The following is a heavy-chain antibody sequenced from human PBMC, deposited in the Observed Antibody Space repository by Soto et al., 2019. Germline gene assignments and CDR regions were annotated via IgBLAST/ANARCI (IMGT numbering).Heavy chain of an antibody. CDR3: AREIRMITFGGVIASDAFDI. V-gene: IGHV3-11*01. CDR1: GFTFSDYY. CDR2: ISSSGSTI. J-gene: IGHJ3*02. D-gene: IGHD3-16*02. Sequence: GGSLRLSCAASGFTFSDYYMSWIRQAPGKGLEWVSYISSSGSTIYYADSVKGRFTISRDNAKNSLYLQMNSLRAEDTAVYYCAREIRMITFGGVIASDAFDIWGQGTMVTVSS.